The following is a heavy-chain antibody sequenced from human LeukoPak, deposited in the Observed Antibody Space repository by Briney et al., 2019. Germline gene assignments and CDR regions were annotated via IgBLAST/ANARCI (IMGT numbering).Heavy chain of an antibody. CDR2: ISGSGGST. CDR3: AKPNEMLAVALYAFDI. CDR1: GFTFSSYA. J-gene: IGHJ3*02. V-gene: IGHV3-23*01. Sequence: GGSLRLSCAASGFTFSSYAMSWVRQAPGKGLEWVSAISGSGGSTYYADSVKGRFTISRDNSKNTLYLQMNSLRAEDTAVYYCAKPNEMLAVALYAFDIWGQGTMVTVSS. D-gene: IGHD6-19*01.